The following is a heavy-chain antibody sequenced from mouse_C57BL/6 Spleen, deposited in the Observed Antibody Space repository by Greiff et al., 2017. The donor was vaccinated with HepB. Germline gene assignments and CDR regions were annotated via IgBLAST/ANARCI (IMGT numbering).Heavy chain of an antibody. D-gene: IGHD2-1*01. CDR3: ARKLLDY. CDR2: ISSGSSTI. V-gene: IGHV5-17*01. Sequence: EVQRVESGGGLVKPGGSLKLSCAASGFTFSDYGMHWVRQAPEKGLEWVAYISSGSSTIYYADTVEGRFTISRDNAKNTLFLQMTSLRSEDTAMYYCARKLLDYWGQGTTLTVSS. J-gene: IGHJ2*01. CDR1: GFTFSDYG.